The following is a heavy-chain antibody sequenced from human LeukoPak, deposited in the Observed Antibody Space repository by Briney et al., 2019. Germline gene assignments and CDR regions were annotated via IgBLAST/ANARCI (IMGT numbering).Heavy chain of an antibody. CDR3: AKDGRYSSGWQYYFDY. Sequence: PGGSLRLSCAASGFTFSSYGMHWVRQAPGKGLEWVAFIRYDGSNKYYADSVKGRFTISRDNSKNTLYLQMNSLRAEDTAVYYCAKDGRYSSGWQYYFDYWGQGTLVTVSS. CDR1: GFTFSSYG. V-gene: IGHV3-30*02. D-gene: IGHD6-19*01. J-gene: IGHJ4*02. CDR2: IRYDGSNK.